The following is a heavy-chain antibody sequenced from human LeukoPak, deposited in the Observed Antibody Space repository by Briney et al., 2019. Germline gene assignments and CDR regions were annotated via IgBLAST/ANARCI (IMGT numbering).Heavy chain of an antibody. CDR2: ISGSGGNT. D-gene: IGHD5-18*01. CDR3: ARDYARDTTMV. Sequence: GGSLRLSCAAPGFTFSSYAMTWVRQAPGKGPEWVSTISGSGGNTYYADSVRGRFTISRDNSKNRLYLQMNSLRAEDTAMYYCARDYARDTTMVWGQGTLVTVSS. CDR1: GFTFSSYA. V-gene: IGHV3-23*01. J-gene: IGHJ4*02.